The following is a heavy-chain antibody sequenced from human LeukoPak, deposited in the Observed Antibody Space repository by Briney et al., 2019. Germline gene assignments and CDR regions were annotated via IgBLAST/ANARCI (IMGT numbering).Heavy chain of an antibody. D-gene: IGHD6-13*01. CDR3: ARNIAAAGTLDY. CDR1: GFTVSSNY. Sequence: GGSLRLSCAASGFTVSSNYMTWVRQAPGKGLEWVSVIYRGDRTYYADSVKGRFTISRDNSKNTLYLQMNSLRAEDTAVYYCARNIAAAGTLDYWGQGTLVTVSS. J-gene: IGHJ4*02. V-gene: IGHV3-53*01. CDR2: IYRGDRT.